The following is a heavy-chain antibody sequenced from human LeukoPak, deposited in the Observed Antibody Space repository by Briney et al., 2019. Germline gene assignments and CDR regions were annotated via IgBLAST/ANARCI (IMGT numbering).Heavy chain of an antibody. CDR1: GGSITSGTYY. CDR3: ARGGVTGTTNWFDP. CDR2: IKTSGTT. J-gene: IGHJ5*02. D-gene: IGHD1-7*01. V-gene: IGHV4-61*09. Sequence: SETLSLTGTVSGGSITSGTYYWTWIRQPAGKALEWVGYIKTSGTTDYNPSLKSRVAISVDTSKNQFSLKMSSVTAADTAVYYCARGGVTGTTNWFDPWGQGILVTVSS.